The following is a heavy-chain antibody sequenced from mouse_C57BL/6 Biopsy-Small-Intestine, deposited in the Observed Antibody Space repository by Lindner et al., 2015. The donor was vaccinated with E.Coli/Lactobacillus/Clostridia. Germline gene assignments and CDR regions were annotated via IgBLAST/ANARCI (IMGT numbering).Heavy chain of an antibody. V-gene: IGHV5-6-2*01. J-gene: IGHJ3*01. Sequence: VQLQESGGGLVKPGGSLKLSCAVSGFTFSNYAMSWVRQTPEKRLEWVAAINSNGGSTYYPDTVKDRFTISRDNAKNTLYLQMSSLRSEDTALYYCARQGGYSNPFAYWGQGTLVTVSA. CDR2: INSNGGST. CDR1: GFTFSNYA. D-gene: IGHD2-5*01. CDR3: ARQGGYSNPFAY.